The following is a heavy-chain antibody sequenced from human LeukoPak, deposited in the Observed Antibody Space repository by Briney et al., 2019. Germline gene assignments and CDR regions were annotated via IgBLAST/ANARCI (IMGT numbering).Heavy chain of an antibody. CDR1: GFTFSSYA. J-gene: IGHJ4*02. D-gene: IGHD1-26*01. V-gene: IGHV3-23*01. CDR2: ISGSGGST. Sequence: GRSPRLSCATSGFTFSSYAMSWVRQAPGKGLEWVSAISGSGGSTYYADSVKGRFTISRDNSKNTLYLQMNSLRAEDTAVYYCAKDKEWELLFDYWGQGTLVTVSS. CDR3: AKDKEWELLFDY.